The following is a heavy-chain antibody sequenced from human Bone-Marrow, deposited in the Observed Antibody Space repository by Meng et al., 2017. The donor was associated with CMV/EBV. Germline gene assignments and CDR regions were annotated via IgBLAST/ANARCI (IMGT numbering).Heavy chain of an antibody. CDR1: GGTFSSYA. D-gene: IGHD1-26*01. J-gene: IGHJ5*02. Sequence: SVKVSCKASGGTFSSYAISWVRQAPGQGLEWMGGIIPIFGTANYAQKFQGRVTITTDESTSTAYMSLGSLTSEDTAVYYCARVSGWGFDPWGQGPLVTVSS. V-gene: IGHV1-69*05. CDR2: IIPIFGTA. CDR3: ARVSGWGFDP.